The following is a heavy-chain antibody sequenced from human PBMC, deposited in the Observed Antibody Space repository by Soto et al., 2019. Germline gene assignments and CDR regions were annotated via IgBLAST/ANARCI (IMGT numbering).Heavy chain of an antibody. CDR3: ARHQLVVVPAARGYYYYYYMDV. CDR1: GGSFSGYY. J-gene: IGHJ6*03. D-gene: IGHD2-2*01. CDR2: INHSGST. Sequence: QVQLQQWGAGLLTPSETLSLTCAVYGGSFSGYYWSWIRQPPGKGLECIGEINHSGSTNYNPSLKRRVTISVDTSKNPFSLKLSSVTAADTAVYYCARHQLVVVPAARGYYYYYYMDVWGKGTTVTVSS. V-gene: IGHV4-34*01.